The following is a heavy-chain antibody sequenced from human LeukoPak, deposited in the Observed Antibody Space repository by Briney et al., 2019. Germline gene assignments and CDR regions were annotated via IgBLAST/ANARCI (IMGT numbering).Heavy chain of an antibody. J-gene: IGHJ4*02. CDR1: GGSFSGYY. CDR3: ARGQKTFEYSSSEASSGQGPGGY. Sequence: SETLSLTCAVYGGSFSGYYWSWIRQPPGKGLEWIGEINHSGSTNYNPSLKSRVTISVDTSKNQFSLKLSSVTAADTAVYYCARGQKTFEYSSSEASSGQGPGGYWGQGTLVTVSS. CDR2: INHSGST. V-gene: IGHV4-34*01. D-gene: IGHD6-6*01.